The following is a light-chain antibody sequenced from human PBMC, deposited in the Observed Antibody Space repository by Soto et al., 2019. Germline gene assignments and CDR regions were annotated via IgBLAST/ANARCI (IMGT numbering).Light chain of an antibody. Sequence: DIQMTQSPSSLSASVGDRVTITCRARQSISTYLNWYQHKPGKAPKFLIYGASNLQSGVPSRFSGSGSGTDFTLTITSLQPEDFATYYCQQSHSSPWTFGQGTIREIK. CDR3: QQSHSSPWT. J-gene: IGKJ2*02. CDR2: GAS. V-gene: IGKV1-39*01. CDR1: QSISTY.